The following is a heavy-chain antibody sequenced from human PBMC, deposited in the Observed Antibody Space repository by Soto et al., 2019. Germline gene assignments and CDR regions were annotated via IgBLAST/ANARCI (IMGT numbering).Heavy chain of an antibody. D-gene: IGHD4-17*01. V-gene: IGHV3-33*01. J-gene: IGHJ6*02. CDR1: GFTFSNFG. Sequence: PGGSLRLSCEASGFTFSNFGMNWLRQAPGKGLEWVARVWYDGSSKYYVDSVKGRFTISRDNSKETVYLQMNSLRAEDTGVYYCAREIDSHYGGTDVWGQGLTLTVSS. CDR2: VWYDGSSK. CDR3: AREIDSHYGGTDV.